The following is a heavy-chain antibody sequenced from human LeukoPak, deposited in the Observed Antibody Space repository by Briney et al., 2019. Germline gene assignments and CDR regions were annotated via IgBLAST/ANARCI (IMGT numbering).Heavy chain of an antibody. D-gene: IGHD3-3*01. CDR1: GFSLRTSGMC. CDR3: ARIRRWYYDFWSGYYFDY. Sequence: ESGPTLVNPTQTLTLTCTFSGFSLRTSGMCVSWIRQPPGKALEWLALIDWDDDKYYSTSLKTRLTISKDTSKNQVVLTMTNMDPVDTATYYCARIRRWYYDFWSGYYFDYWGQGTLVTVSS. CDR2: IDWDDDK. V-gene: IGHV2-70*01. J-gene: IGHJ4*02.